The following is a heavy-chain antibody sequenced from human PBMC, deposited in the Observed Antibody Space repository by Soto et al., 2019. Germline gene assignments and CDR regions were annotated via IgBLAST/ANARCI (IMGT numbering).Heavy chain of an antibody. CDR1: GFTFSSYA. CDR3: AKWGIGDSSGWSDPYYYYGMDV. V-gene: IGHV3-23*01. J-gene: IGHJ6*02. D-gene: IGHD6-19*01. Sequence: GGSLRLSCAASGFTFSSYAMSWVRQAPGKGLEWVSAISGSGGSTYYADSVKGRFTISRDNSKNTLYLQMNSLRAEDTAVYYCAKWGIGDSSGWSDPYYYYGMDVWGQGTTVTVSS. CDR2: ISGSGGST.